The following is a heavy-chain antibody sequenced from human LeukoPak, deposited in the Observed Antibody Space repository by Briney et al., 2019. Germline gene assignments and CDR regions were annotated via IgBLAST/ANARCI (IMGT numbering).Heavy chain of an antibody. Sequence: GGSLRLSCAASGFTFSSYAMHWVRQAPGKGLEWVADISYDGSNKYYADSVKGRFTISRDNSKNTLYLQMNSLRAEDTAVYYCARGSTVDYDVYFDYWGQGTLVTVSS. CDR2: ISYDGSNK. V-gene: IGHV3-30-3*01. CDR3: ARGSTVDYDVYFDY. CDR1: GFTFSSYA. J-gene: IGHJ4*02. D-gene: IGHD4-17*01.